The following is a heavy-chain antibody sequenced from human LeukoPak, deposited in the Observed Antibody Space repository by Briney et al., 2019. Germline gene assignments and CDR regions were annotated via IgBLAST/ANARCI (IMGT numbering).Heavy chain of an antibody. CDR1: GGFISSYY. CDR2: IYTSGST. V-gene: IGHV4-4*07. J-gene: IGHJ3*02. Sequence: SETLSLTCTVSGGFISSYYWSWIRQPAGKGLEWIGRIYTSGSTNYNPSLKSRVTMSVDTSKNQFSLKLSSVTAADTAVYYCARGLAWFWSGYFTVLWSAFDIWGQGTMVTVSS. CDR3: ARGLAWFWSGYFTVLWSAFDI. D-gene: IGHD3-3*01.